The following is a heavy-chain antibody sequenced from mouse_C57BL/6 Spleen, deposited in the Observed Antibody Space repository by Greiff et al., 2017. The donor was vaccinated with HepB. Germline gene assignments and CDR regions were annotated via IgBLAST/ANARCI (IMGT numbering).Heavy chain of an antibody. V-gene: IGHV1-55*01. J-gene: IGHJ3*01. CDR2: IYPGSGST. CDR3: ARNYYGYDGVFAY. Sequence: QVQLQPPGAELVKPGASVKMSCTASGYTFTSYWITWVKQRPGQGLEWIGDIYPGSGSTNYNEKFKSTATLTVDTSSSTAYMQLSSLAAEDSAVYYCARNYYGYDGVFAYWGQGTLVTVSA. D-gene: IGHD2-2*01. CDR1: GYTFTSYW.